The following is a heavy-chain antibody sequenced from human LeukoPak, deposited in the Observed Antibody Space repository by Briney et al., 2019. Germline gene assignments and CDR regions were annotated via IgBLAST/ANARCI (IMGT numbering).Heavy chain of an antibody. V-gene: IGHV3-21*01. CDR2: ISSSSSYI. Sequence: PGGSLRLSCAASGFTFSSYHMNWVRQAPGKGLEWVSSISSSSSYIYYADSVKGRFTISRDTAKNSLYLQMNSLGAEDTAVYYCARDNRLWFGEFLDAFDIWGQGTMVTVSS. J-gene: IGHJ3*02. CDR3: ARDNRLWFGEFLDAFDI. CDR1: GFTFSSYH. D-gene: IGHD3-10*01.